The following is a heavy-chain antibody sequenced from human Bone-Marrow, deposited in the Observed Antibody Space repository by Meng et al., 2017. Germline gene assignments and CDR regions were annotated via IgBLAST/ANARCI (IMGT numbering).Heavy chain of an antibody. CDR3: ARHEFGLPTAAFDH. J-gene: IGHJ4*02. V-gene: IGHV4-4*02. Sequence: QVQLQESGPGLVNPSGTLSPTCAVSGDSIISNYWWNWVRQTPGKGLEWIGETYHTGRTDYNPFLKSRVTISVDTSKNQFSLTLTSVTAADTAVYYCARHEFGLPTAAFDHWGQGTLVTVSS. D-gene: IGHD2-2*01. CDR1: GDSIISNYW. CDR2: TYHTGRT.